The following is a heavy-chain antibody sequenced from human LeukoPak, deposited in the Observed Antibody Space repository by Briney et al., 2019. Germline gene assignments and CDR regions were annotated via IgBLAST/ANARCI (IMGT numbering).Heavy chain of an antibody. CDR2: ISSSGGNT. CDR1: GFTFSSYA. D-gene: IGHD3-16*02. Sequence: GGSLRLSCAASGFTFSSYAMSWVRQAPGKGLEWVSAISSSGGNTYYADADSVKGRFTISRDNSKNTLYLQMNSLRAEDTAVYYCAKADYDYVWGSYRPFRYWGQGTLVTVSS. CDR3: AKADYDYVWGSYRPFRY. J-gene: IGHJ4*02. V-gene: IGHV3-23*01.